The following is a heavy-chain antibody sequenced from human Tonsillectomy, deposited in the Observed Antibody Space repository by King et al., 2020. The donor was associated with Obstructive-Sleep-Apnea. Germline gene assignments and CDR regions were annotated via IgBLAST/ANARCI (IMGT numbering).Heavy chain of an antibody. CDR2: INPNSDGT. CDR3: ARSVYCTNGVCYSYFDY. Sequence: VQLVQSGAEVKKPGASVKVSCKASGYTFTGYYMHWVRQAPGQGLEWMGWINPNSDGTNYAQKFQGWVTMTRDTSISTAYMELSRLRSDDTAVYYCARSVYCTNGVCYSYFDYWGQGTLVTVSS. J-gene: IGHJ4*02. CDR1: GYTFTGYY. V-gene: IGHV1-2*04. D-gene: IGHD2-8*01.